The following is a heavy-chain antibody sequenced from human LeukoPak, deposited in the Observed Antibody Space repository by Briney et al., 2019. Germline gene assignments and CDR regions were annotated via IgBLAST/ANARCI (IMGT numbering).Heavy chain of an antibody. CDR1: GFTFSSYG. CDR3: TRDAS. V-gene: IGHV3-7*01. CDR2: IKPDGSET. J-gene: IGHJ5*02. Sequence: PGRSLRLSCAASGFTFSSYGMHWVRQAPGKGLEWVASIKPDGSETSYVDSVRGRFTISRDNPKSSLYLQMNSLTAEDTAVYHCTRDASWGQGTLVTVSS.